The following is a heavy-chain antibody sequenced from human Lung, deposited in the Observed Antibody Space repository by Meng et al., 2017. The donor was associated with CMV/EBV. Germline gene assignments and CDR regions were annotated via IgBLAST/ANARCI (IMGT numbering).Heavy chain of an antibody. CDR1: GYSFTSYW. CDR2: IYPGDSDT. D-gene: IGHD3-3*01. CDR3: ARQGITIFGVDYYYYCGMDI. V-gene: IGHV5-51*01. J-gene: IGHJ6*02. Sequence: GESLKISCRGSGYSFTSYWIGWVRQMPGKGLEWMGIIYPGDSDTRYSPSFQGQVTISADKSISTTYLQWSSLKASDTAMYYCARQGITIFGVDYYYYCGMDIWGQGXTVTVSS.